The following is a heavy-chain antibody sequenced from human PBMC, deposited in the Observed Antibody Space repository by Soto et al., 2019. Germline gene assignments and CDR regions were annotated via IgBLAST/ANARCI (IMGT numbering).Heavy chain of an antibody. CDR3: ARGVGALLYSDF. V-gene: IGHV3-48*01. D-gene: IGHD1-26*01. CDR1: GFTFNSYN. Sequence: EVQLVESGGGLVQMGGSLRLSCAASGFTFNSYNMNWVRQAPGRGLEWVSYSSSGSNTIYYADSVKGRFTVSRDSARNSLYLQMNSLTAEDTAVYYCARGVGALLYSDFWGQGTLVTVSS. J-gene: IGHJ4*02. CDR2: SSSGSNTI.